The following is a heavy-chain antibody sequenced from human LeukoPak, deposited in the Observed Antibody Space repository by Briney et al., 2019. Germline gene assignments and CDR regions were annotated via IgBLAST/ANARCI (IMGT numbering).Heavy chain of an antibody. CDR1: GGSISSGGYS. Sequence: SETLSLTCAVSGGSISSGGYSWSWIRQPPGKGLEWIGYIYHSGSTYYNPSLKSRVTISVDRSKNQFSLKLSSVTAADTAVYYCARAVGSSSWYAEYFQHWGQGTLVTVSS. D-gene: IGHD6-13*01. V-gene: IGHV4-30-2*01. CDR3: ARAVGSSSWYAEYFQH. J-gene: IGHJ1*01. CDR2: IYHSGST.